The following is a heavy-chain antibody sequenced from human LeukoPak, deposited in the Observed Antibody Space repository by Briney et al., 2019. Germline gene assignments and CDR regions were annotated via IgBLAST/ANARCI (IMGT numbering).Heavy chain of an antibody. CDR1: GFTFCGYG. D-gene: IGHD6-13*01. Sequence: GGSLRLSCAASGFTFCGYGMSWVRQGPGQGLEWVSFISSSRSYIYYAYSGKGRFTISRDNAKNSLYLQMNSLRAEDTAVYYCARFIAAPYYFDYWGRGPLVTVSS. CDR2: ISSSRSYI. CDR3: ARFIAAPYYFDY. V-gene: IGHV3-21*01. J-gene: IGHJ4*02.